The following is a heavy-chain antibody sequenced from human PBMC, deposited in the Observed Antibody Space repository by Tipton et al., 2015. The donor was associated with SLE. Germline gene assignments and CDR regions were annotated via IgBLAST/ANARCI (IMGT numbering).Heavy chain of an antibody. CDR1: GFTFSSYA. V-gene: IGHV3-23*01. J-gene: IGHJ4*02. CDR3: SRTPHSGTSRFDY. Sequence: GSLRLSCAASGFTFSSYAMSWVRQAPGKGLEWVSAISGSGGSTYYADSVKGRLTISRDNSKNTLYLQMNSLRAEDTAVYYCSRTPHSGTSRFDYWGQGTLVTVSS. D-gene: IGHD1-26*01. CDR2: ISGSGGST.